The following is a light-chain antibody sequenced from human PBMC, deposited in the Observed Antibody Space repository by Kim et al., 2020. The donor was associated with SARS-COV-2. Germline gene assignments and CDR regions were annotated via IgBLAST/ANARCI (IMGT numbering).Light chain of an antibody. Sequence: WSPGERAIPSCKASQSVGNNYLAWYQQKPGQAPRVIIYNASNRATGTPDRVSGSGSGTDFTLTISRLEPEDFAVYYCQQYASAPLTFGGGTKVEI. CDR2: NAS. CDR3: QQYASAPLT. CDR1: QSVGNNY. J-gene: IGKJ4*01. V-gene: IGKV3-20*01.